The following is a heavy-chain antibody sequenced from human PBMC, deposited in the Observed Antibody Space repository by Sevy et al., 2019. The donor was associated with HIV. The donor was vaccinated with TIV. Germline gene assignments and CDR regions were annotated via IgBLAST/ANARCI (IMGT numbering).Heavy chain of an antibody. J-gene: IGHJ6*02. Sequence: GESLKISCKGSGYSFISYWIAWVRQMPGKGLEWMGIFYPGDSDTRYSPSFQGQVTISVYKSITTAYLQRSSLKASDTAVYYWARVSRWYYYGSGSLIGVGGMDVWGQGTTVNVSS. D-gene: IGHD3-10*01. CDR3: ARVSRWYYYGSGSLIGVGGMDV. V-gene: IGHV5-51*01. CDR2: FYPGDSDT. CDR1: GYSFISYW.